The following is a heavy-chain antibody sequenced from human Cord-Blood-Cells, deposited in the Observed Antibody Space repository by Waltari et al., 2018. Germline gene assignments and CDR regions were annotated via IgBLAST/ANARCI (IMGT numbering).Heavy chain of an antibody. CDR2: INPNSCGK. Sequence: QVQLVQAGDEVKKPGASGKVSCKGAGYTFTVYDMHGGRTAPGQGLEWMGWINPNSCGKNYAQKFQGRVTMTRDTSISTAYMELSRLRSDDTAVYYCAGTRYYGSGSYDYWGQGTLVTVSS. V-gene: IGHV1-2*02. J-gene: IGHJ4*02. D-gene: IGHD3-10*01. CDR1: GYTFTVYD. CDR3: AGTRYYGSGSYDY.